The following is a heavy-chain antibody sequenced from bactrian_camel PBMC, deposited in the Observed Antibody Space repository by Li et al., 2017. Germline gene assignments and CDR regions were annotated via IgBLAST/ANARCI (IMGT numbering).Heavy chain of an antibody. Sequence: HVQLVESGGDSVQAGGSLRLSCTPDGYYYCMGWFRQSPGKEREAVASITADNSATYADSVKGRFTISRDKVQNILYLQMDSLKPEDTAMYYCAADRAGSRNCFSDRFSPAGFRDWGQGTQVTVS. CDR1: GYYYC. CDR2: ITADNSA. CDR3: AADRAGSRNCFSDRFSPAGFRD. J-gene: IGHJ4*01. V-gene: IGHV3S53*01. D-gene: IGHD2*01.